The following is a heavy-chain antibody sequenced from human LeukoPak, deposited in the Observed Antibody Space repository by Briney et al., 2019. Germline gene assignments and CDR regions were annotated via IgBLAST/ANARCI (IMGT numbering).Heavy chain of an antibody. CDR1: GGSISSNY. D-gene: IGHD4-23*01. CDR2: VYDSVST. V-gene: IGHV4-59*12. Sequence: SETLSLTCTVSGGSISSNYWSWIRQPPGKGLEWIGYVYDSVSTTYNASLKSRVTISVDTSKNQFSLKLSSVTAADTAIYYCARIRRQTTVVTLFDYWGQGTLVTVSS. CDR3: ARIRRQTTVVTLFDY. J-gene: IGHJ4*02.